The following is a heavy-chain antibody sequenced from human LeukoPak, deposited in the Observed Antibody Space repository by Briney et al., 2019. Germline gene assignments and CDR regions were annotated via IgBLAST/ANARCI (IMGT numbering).Heavy chain of an antibody. CDR2: IYPRDSDT. Sequence: GESLKISCKGSGYRFTSYWIGWVRQMPGKGLEWMGIIYPRDSDTRYSPSFQGQVTISADKSISAAYLQWSSLKASATAMYYCARRWEAAGTGGVDYWGQGTLVTVSS. CDR1: GYRFTSYW. D-gene: IGHD6-13*01. V-gene: IGHV5-51*01. J-gene: IGHJ4*02. CDR3: ARRWEAAGTGGVDY.